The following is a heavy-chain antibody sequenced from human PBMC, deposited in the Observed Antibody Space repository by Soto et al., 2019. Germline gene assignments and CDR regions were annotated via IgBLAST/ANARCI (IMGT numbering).Heavy chain of an antibody. Sequence: ASVKVSCKASGGTFSSYAISWVRQVPGQGLEWMGGIIPIFGTANYAQKFQGRVTITADKSTSTAYMELSSLRSEDTAVYYCARGIVGATVFDYWGQGTLVTVSS. J-gene: IGHJ4*02. V-gene: IGHV1-69*06. D-gene: IGHD1-26*01. CDR3: ARGIVGATVFDY. CDR2: IIPIFGTA. CDR1: GGTFSSYA.